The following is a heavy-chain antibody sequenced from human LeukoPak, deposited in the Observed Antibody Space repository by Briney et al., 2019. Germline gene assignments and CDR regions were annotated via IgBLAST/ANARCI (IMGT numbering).Heavy chain of an antibody. CDR1: GVSISSGDYY. CDR3: ARTIVVVAATLNWFDP. D-gene: IGHD2-15*01. V-gene: IGHV4-30-4*01. Sequence: SETLSLTCTVSGVSISSGDYYWSWTRQPPGKGQEWTGYIYYSGSTYYNPSLKSRVTISVDTSKNQFSLKLSSVTAADTAVYYCARTIVVVAATLNWFDPWGQGTLVTVSS. J-gene: IGHJ5*02. CDR2: IYYSGST.